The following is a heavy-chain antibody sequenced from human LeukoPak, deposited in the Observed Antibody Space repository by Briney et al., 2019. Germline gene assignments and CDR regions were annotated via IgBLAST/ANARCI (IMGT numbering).Heavy chain of an antibody. J-gene: IGHJ4*02. D-gene: IGHD2-2*01. V-gene: IGHV3-15*01. CDR1: GFTFNNAW. Sequence: GGSLRLSCAASGFTFNNAWMSWVRQAPGKGLEWVGRIKSKTDGGTTDYAAPVKGRFTISRDDSKNTLYLRMNSLKIEDTAVYYCTTDQYSGTMTFDYWRQGALVTVSS. CDR2: IKSKTDGGTT. CDR3: TTDQYSGTMTFDY.